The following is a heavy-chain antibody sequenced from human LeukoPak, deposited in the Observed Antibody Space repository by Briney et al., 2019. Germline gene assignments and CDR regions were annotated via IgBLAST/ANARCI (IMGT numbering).Heavy chain of an antibody. J-gene: IGHJ4*02. CDR1: GFTFTDYY. CDR2: IHPKSGNT. D-gene: IGHD3-10*01. CDR3: ARDPPGSGSTEFDF. V-gene: IGHV1-2*02. Sequence: ASVKVSCKASGFTFTDYYLHWIRQAPGQGLEWMGWIHPKSGNTKYAQKFQGRVTVTGDTSISAAYIELSSLTSGDTAVYYCARDPPGSGSTEFDFWGQGTLVTVSS.